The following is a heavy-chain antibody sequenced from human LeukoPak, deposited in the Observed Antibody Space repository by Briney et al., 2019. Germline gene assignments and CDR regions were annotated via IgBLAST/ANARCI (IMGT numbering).Heavy chain of an antibody. CDR2: INSDGSST. J-gene: IGHJ4*02. CDR3: ARILPGIAAAGFDY. Sequence: GGSLRLSCAASGFTFSSYWMHWVRQAPGKGLVWVSRINSDGSSTSYADSVEGRFTISRDNAKNTLYLQMNSLRAEDTAVYYCARILPGIAAAGFDYWGQGTLVTVSS. V-gene: IGHV3-74*01. D-gene: IGHD6-13*01. CDR1: GFTFSSYW.